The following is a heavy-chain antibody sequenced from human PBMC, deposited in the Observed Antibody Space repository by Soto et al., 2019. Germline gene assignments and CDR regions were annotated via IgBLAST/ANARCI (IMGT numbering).Heavy chain of an antibody. J-gene: IGHJ3*02. CDR2: IWYDGSNK. Sequence: QVQLVESGGGVVQPGRSLRLSCAAYGFTFSRYGMHWVRQAPGKGLELVAVIWYDGSNKYYADSVKGRFTISRDNSKKTLYLQMHSLRAEDTAVDACAREGGIAALGTSAFYIWGQGTMGTVSS. CDR3: AREGGIAALGTSAFYI. V-gene: IGHV3-33*01. CDR1: GFTFSRYG. D-gene: IGHD6-13*01.